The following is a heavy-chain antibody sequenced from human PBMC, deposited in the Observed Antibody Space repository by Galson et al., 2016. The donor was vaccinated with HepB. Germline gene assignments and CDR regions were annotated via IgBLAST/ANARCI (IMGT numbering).Heavy chain of an antibody. CDR1: GFTLTTYT. D-gene: IGHD6-19*01. V-gene: IGHV3-23*01. CDR2: IRGSGTGT. Sequence: SLRLSCAASGFTLTTYTMSWVRQAPGKGLEWVSSIRGSGTGTHYADSVKGRFTISRDNSKNMLYLQINSLRVEDTAVYYCANHRTTGYSIGWGGAFDIWGQGTMVTGSS. J-gene: IGHJ3*02. CDR3: ANHRTTGYSIGWGGAFDI.